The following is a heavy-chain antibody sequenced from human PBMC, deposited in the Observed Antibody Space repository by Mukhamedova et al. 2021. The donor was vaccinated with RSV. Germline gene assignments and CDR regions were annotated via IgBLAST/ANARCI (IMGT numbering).Heavy chain of an antibody. V-gene: IGHV4-34*01. D-gene: IGHD3-9*01. Sequence: GDINHSRSTNYNPSLKTRLTISVDTSTNQFSLKLSSVTAADTAVYYCAGFPTSYDLLTGSYTRVEIAYWGQGTLVTVPS. CDR2: INHSRST. CDR3: AGFPTSYDLLTGSYTRVEIAY. J-gene: IGHJ4*02.